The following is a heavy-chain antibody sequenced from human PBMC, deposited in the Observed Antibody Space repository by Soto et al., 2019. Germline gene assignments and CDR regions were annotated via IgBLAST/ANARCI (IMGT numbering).Heavy chain of an antibody. CDR1: GFTFDDYG. D-gene: IGHD3-3*01. CDR2: INWNGGST. V-gene: IGHV3-20*01. J-gene: IGHJ6*03. CDR3: AREGLYDFWSPTQYYYYMDV. Sequence: GGSLRLSCAASGFTFDDYGMSWVRQAPGKGLEWVSGINWNGGSTGYADSVKGRFTISRDNAKNSLYLQMNSLRAEDTALYHCAREGLYDFWSPTQYYYYMDVWGKGTTVTVSS.